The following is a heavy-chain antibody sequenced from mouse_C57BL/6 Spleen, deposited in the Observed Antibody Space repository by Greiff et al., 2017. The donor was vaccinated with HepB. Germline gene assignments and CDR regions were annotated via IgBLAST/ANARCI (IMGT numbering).Heavy chain of an antibody. CDR3: TRLGRGYAMDY. J-gene: IGHJ4*01. V-gene: IGHV1-15*01. D-gene: IGHD4-1*01. CDR2: IDPETGGT. Sequence: VQGVESGAELVRPGASVTLSCKASGYTFTDYEMHWVKQTPVHGLEWIGAIDPETGGTAYNQKFKGKAILTADKSSSTAYMELRSLTSEDSAVYYCTRLGRGYAMDYWGQGTSVTVSS. CDR1: GYTFTDYE.